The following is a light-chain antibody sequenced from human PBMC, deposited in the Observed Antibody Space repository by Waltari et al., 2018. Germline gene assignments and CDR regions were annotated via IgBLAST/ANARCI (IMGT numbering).Light chain of an antibody. J-gene: IGLJ2*01. CDR3: QSYDSGLNGLF. Sequence: QSVLPQPPSVSGSPGHRVTIPCTGSSSNIGSHYNVPLYQQWPGRAPKLLIYDDSHRPSGVPDRFSGSKSGTSASLAITGLQAEDEAEYFCQSYDSGLNGLFFGGGTKVTVL. V-gene: IGLV1-40*01. CDR1: SSNIGSHYN. CDR2: DDS.